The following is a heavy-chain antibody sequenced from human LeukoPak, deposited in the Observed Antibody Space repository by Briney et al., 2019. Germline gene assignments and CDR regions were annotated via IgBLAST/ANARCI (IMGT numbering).Heavy chain of an antibody. J-gene: IGHJ4*02. D-gene: IGHD2/OR15-2a*01. CDR3: ARENNRHSTFDY. V-gene: IGHV1-2*02. CDR2: INPNSGGT. Sequence: ASVKVSCMASGYTFTGYYMHWVRQAPGQGLEWMGWINPNSGGTNYAQKFQGRVTMTRDTSISTAYMELSRLRSDDTAVYYCARENNRHSTFDYWGQGTLVTVSS. CDR1: GYTFTGYY.